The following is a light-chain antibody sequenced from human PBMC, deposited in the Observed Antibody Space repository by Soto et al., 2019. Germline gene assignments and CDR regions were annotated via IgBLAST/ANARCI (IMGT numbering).Light chain of an antibody. CDR1: SSDVGGYNF. CDR3: SSYASSSTVV. CDR2: AVS. Sequence: QSALTQPASVSGSPGQSITISCTGTSSDVGGYNFVSWYQHHPGKAPKLMIFAVSNRPPGVSNRLSGSTAGNTASLTISGHQAEDEAAYCCSSYASSSTVVFGGGTKETVL. V-gene: IGLV2-14*01. J-gene: IGLJ2*01.